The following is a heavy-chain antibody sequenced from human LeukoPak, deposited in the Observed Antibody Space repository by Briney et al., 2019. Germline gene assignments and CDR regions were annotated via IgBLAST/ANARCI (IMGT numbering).Heavy chain of an antibody. D-gene: IGHD4-23*01. J-gene: IGHJ5*02. V-gene: IGHV4-39*07. CDR3: ARVLAHYGSNSEGPVWFDP. Sequence: SETLSLTCTVSGGSISSSSYYWGWIRQPPGKGLEWIGSIYYSGSTYYNPSLKSRVTISVDTSKNQFSLKLSSVTAADTAVYYCARVLAHYGSNSEGPVWFDPWGQGTLVTVSS. CDR1: GGSISSSSYY. CDR2: IYYSGST.